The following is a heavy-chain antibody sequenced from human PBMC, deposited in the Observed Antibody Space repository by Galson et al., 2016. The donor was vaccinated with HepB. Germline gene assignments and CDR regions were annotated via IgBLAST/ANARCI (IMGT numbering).Heavy chain of an antibody. CDR2: ICDGGSA. Sequence: SLRLSCAASGFTVSSYCMSWVRQAPGQGLEWVSLICDGGSASYTYPVKARFTISTDNSNNTPYLQMNNLRPDDTSVYFCAGDPPGVPAFALDVWGQGTPVTVSS. D-gene: IGHD3-10*01. V-gene: IGHV3-66*01. CDR1: GFTVSSYC. J-gene: IGHJ6*02. CDR3: AGDPPGVPAFALDV.